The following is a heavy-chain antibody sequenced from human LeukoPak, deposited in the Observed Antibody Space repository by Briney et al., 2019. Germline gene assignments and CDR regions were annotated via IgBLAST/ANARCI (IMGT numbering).Heavy chain of an antibody. D-gene: IGHD4-23*01. V-gene: IGHV3-23*01. CDR1: GFTFSSYA. J-gene: IGHJ4*02. CDR2: ISGSGGST. CDR3: AKDLYAVVGGNSPVDY. Sequence: PGGSLRLSCAASGFTFSSYAMSWVRQAPGKGLEWVSAISGSGGSTYYADSVKGRFTISRDNSKNTLYLQMNSLRAEDTAVYYCAKDLYAVVGGNSPVDYWGQGTLVTVSS.